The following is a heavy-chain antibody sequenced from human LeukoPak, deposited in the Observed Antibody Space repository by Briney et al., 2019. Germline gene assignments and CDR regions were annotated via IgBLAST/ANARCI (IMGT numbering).Heavy chain of an antibody. V-gene: IGHV3-48*03. D-gene: IGHD3-10*01. J-gene: IGHJ4*02. CDR2: ISSSGSTI. CDR1: GFTFSSYE. CDR3: ARKTYYYDSGSYSKSYYFDY. Sequence: PGGSLRLSCAASGFTFSSYEMNWVRQAPGKGLEWVSYISSSGSTIYYADSVKGRFTISRDNAKNSLYLQMNSLRAEDTAVYYCARKTYYYDSGSYSKSYYFDYWGQGTLVTVSS.